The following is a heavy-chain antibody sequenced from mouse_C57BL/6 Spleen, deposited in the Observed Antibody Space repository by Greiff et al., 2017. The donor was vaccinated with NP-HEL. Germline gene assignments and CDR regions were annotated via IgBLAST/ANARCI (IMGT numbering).Heavy chain of an antibody. CDR3: ARQYYYDYPYYAMDY. D-gene: IGHD2-4*01. J-gene: IGHJ4*01. Sequence: EVKLQESGGGLVKPGGSLKLSCAASGFTFSDYGMHWVRQAPEKGLEWVAYISSGSSTIYYADTVKGRFTISRDNAKNTLFLQMTSLRSEDTAMYYCARQYYYDYPYYAMDYWGQGTSVTVSS. CDR2: ISSGSSTI. V-gene: IGHV5-17*01. CDR1: GFTFSDYG.